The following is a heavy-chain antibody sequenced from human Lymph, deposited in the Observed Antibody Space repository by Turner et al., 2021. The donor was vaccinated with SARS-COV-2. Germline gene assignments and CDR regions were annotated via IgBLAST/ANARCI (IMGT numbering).Heavy chain of an antibody. Sequence: QVQLVESGGGVVQPARSLRLSCAASGFTFSSYGMHWVRQAPGKGLGWVAVIWYDGSNKYYADSVKGRFTISRDNSKNTLYLQMNSLRAEDTAVYYCAREESSNGMDVWGQGTTVTVSS. CDR1: GFTFSSYG. CDR2: IWYDGSNK. D-gene: IGHD6-13*01. V-gene: IGHV3-33*01. J-gene: IGHJ6*02. CDR3: AREESSNGMDV.